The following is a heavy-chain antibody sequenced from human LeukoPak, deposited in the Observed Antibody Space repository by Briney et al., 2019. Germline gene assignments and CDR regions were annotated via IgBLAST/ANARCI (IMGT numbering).Heavy chain of an antibody. D-gene: IGHD2-15*01. CDR3: AKIMYELIRGCLDY. Sequence: GASVKVSCKASGYTFTGYYLNWVRQAPGQGPEWMGWINPNSGDTKYAQKFEGRVTMTRDTSISTAYMDLSRLRSDDTALYYCAKIMYELIRGCLDYWGQGTLVTVSS. V-gene: IGHV1-2*02. J-gene: IGHJ4*02. CDR2: INPNSGDT. CDR1: GYTFTGYY.